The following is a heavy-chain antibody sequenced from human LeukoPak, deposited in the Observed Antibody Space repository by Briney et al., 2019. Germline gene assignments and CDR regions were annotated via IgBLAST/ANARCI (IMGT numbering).Heavy chain of an antibody. CDR2: TSYDGSKK. J-gene: IGHJ4*02. CDR1: GFTFSSYG. D-gene: IGHD4-17*01. CDR3: AIGGYGDYVEAFDY. Sequence: TGGSLRLSCAAFGFTFSSYGMHWVRQAPGKGLEWVAVTSYDGSKKYYAESVKGRFTISRDNSKNTLYLQMNSLRAEDTAVYSCAIGGYGDYVEAFDYWGQGTLVTVSS. V-gene: IGHV3-30*03.